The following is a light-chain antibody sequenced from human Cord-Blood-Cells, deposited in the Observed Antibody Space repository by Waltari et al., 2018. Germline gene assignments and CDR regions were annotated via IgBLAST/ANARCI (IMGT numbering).Light chain of an antibody. V-gene: IGKV4-1*01. J-gene: IGKJ1*01. CDR1: QSVLYSSNNKNY. Sequence: DIVMTQSPDSLAVSLGERATINCKSSQSVLYSSNNKNYLAWYQQKPGQPPKLPIYWASTREYGVPDRFSGSGSGTDFTLTISILQAEDVAVYYCQQFYSTPPTFGQGTKVEIK. CDR2: WAS. CDR3: QQFYSTPPT.